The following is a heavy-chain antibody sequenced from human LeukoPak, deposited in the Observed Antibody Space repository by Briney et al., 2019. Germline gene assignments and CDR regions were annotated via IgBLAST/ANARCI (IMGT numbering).Heavy chain of an antibody. V-gene: IGHV3-66*01. D-gene: IGHD6-13*01. Sequence: GGSLRLSCAASTFIISNYYRTSVRQTPGEGLEWVSVIYGCDGSFCAGSAKGRFTISRDNAENTLYLQMNSLRAEDTAVYYCARVGAAAGNYYYYMDVWGKGTTVTVSS. J-gene: IGHJ6*03. CDR1: TFIISNYY. CDR2: IYGCDGS. CDR3: ARVGAAAGNYYYYMDV.